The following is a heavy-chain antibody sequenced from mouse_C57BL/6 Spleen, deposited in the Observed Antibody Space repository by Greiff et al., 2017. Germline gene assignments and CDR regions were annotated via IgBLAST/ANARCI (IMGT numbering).Heavy chain of an antibody. CDR1: GYTFTSYW. D-gene: IGHD2-3*01. V-gene: IGHV1-64*01. J-gene: IGHJ3*01. Sequence: VQLQQPGAELVKPGASVKLSCKASGYTFTSYWMHWVKQRPGQGLEWIGMIHPNSGSTNYNEKFKSKATLTVDKSSSTAYMQLSSLTSEDSAVYYCAREAIYDGYFFAYWGQGTLVTVSA. CDR3: AREAIYDGYFFAY. CDR2: IHPNSGST.